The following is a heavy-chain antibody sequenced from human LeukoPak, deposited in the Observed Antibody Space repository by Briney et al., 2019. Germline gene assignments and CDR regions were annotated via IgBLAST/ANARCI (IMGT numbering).Heavy chain of an antibody. CDR2: IFYSGST. J-gene: IGHJ5*02. CDR1: GGSIRGYF. V-gene: IGHV4-59*01. D-gene: IGHD4-23*01. Sequence: SETLSLTCTVSGGSIRGYFWSWIRQPPGKGLEWIGYIFYSGSTYYNPSLMSRVTISVDTSKNQFSLKLTSVTAADTAVYYCARHDYGGSSAWFDPWGQEILVSVSS. CDR3: ARHDYGGSSAWFDP.